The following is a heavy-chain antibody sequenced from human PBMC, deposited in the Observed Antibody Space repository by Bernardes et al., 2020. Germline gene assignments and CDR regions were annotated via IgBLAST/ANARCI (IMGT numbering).Heavy chain of an antibody. V-gene: IGHV3-7*01. CDR1: GFTFSNYG. Sequence: GGSLRLSCAASGFTFSNYGMSWVRQAPGKGLEWVANIKQDGSDKYYVDSVKGRFTISRDNAKNSLYLQINSLRAEDTAVYFCARELPDYDFWSGYSDYWGQGTLVTVSS. CDR3: ARELPDYDFWSGYSDY. CDR2: IKQDGSDK. D-gene: IGHD3-3*01. J-gene: IGHJ4*02.